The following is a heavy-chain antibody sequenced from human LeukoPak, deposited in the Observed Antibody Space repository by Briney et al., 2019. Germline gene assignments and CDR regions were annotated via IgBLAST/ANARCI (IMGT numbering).Heavy chain of an antibody. D-gene: IGHD2-15*01. CDR3: ARYCSGGTCYVGLI. CDR1: GFTFSDYA. J-gene: IGHJ4*02. V-gene: IGHV3-23*01. Sequence: GGSLRLSCAVSGFTFSDYALNWVRQAPGKGLEWVSGISGGADYIYYADSVKGRFIISRDNSKNTLYLQMNSLRAEDTAVYYCARYCSGGTCYVGLIWGQGTPVTVSS. CDR2: ISGGADYI.